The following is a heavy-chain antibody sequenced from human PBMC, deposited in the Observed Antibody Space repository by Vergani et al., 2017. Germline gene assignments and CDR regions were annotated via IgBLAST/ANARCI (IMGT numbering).Heavy chain of an antibody. J-gene: IGHJ5*02. V-gene: IGHV4-59*01. CDR3: GRVADFYGVGSRLLDL. CDR2: MYHSGST. Sequence: QVRLQESGPGLVKPSETLSLTCSVSGGSMSGYYWSWIRQPPGKELGWIGYMYHSGSTNYNPSLETRVTISGDTAKNQFSLELNSVTAADTAVYYCGRVADFYGVGSRLLDLWGQGIMVTVSS. D-gene: IGHD3-10*01. CDR1: GGSMSGYY.